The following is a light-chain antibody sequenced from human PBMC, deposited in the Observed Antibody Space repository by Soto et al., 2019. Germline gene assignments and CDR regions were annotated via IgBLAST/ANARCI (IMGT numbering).Light chain of an antibody. V-gene: IGKV3-15*01. CDR2: GAS. CDR1: QGVSDN. Sequence: DIVMTQSPATLSVSPGERATLSCRASQGVSDNLAWYQQKPGQAPRLLVYGASTRATGVPARFSGSGSGTDFTLSISSLQSEYFAVYYCQQYNAWPQTFGQGTKVEIK. J-gene: IGKJ1*01. CDR3: QQYNAWPQT.